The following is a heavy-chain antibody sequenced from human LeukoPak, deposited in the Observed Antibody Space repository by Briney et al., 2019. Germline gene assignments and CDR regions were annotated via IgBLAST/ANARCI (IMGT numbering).Heavy chain of an antibody. CDR1: GFTFSSYA. D-gene: IGHD4-17*01. V-gene: IGHV3-30-3*01. CDR2: ISYDGSSK. Sequence: QTGRSLRLSCAASGFTFSSYAMHWVRQAPGKGLEWVAVISYDGSSKYYADSVKGRFTISRDNSKNTLYLQMNSLRAEDTAVYYCARGFRGTTVTSMDVWGQGTTVTVSS. CDR3: ARGFRGTTVTSMDV. J-gene: IGHJ6*02.